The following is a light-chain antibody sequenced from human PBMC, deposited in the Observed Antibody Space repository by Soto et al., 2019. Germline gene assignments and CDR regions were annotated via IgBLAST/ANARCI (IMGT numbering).Light chain of an antibody. Sequence: QSVLTQPASVSGTPGQSITISCTGTSSDVGAYNYVSWYQQQPGKDPRLMIYDVSNRPSGVSNRFSGSKSGNTASLTISGLQAEDEADYYCCSYAGSSALNYVFGTGTKVTVL. CDR2: DVS. CDR3: CSYAGSSALNYV. J-gene: IGLJ1*01. V-gene: IGLV2-14*03. CDR1: SSDVGAYNY.